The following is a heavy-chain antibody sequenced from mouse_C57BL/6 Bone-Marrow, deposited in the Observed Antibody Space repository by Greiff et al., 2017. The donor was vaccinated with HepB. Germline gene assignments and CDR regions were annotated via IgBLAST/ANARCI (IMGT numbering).Heavy chain of an antibody. CDR3: ARDRDYYGSRRGYYFDY. Sequence: ESGPGLVKPSQSLSLTCSVTGYSITSGYYWNWIRQFPGNKLEWMGYISYDGSNNYNPSLKNRISITRDTSKNQFFLKLNSVTTEDTATYYCARDRDYYGSRRGYYFDYWGQGTTLTVSS. CDR1: GYSITSGYY. CDR2: ISYDGSN. J-gene: IGHJ2*01. V-gene: IGHV3-6*01. D-gene: IGHD1-1*01.